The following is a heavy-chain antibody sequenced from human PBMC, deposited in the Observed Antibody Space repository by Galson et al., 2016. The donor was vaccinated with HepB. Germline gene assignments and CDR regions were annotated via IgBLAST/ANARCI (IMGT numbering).Heavy chain of an antibody. CDR3: AKGRRLYSYSSGWYYFDY. Sequence: RLSCAASGFTFSSYAMSWVRQAPGKGLEWVSAISGSGGSTYYADSVKGRFTISRDNSKNTLYLQMNSLRAEDTAVYYCAKGRRLYSYSSGWYYFDYWGQGTLVTVSS. CDR2: ISGSGGST. J-gene: IGHJ4*02. V-gene: IGHV3-23*01. CDR1: GFTFSSYA. D-gene: IGHD6-19*01.